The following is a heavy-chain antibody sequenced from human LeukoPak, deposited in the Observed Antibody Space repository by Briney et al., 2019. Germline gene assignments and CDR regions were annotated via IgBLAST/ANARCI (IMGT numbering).Heavy chain of an antibody. CDR1: GFDFRTYT. Sequence: GWSLRLSCAASGFDFRTYTMNWVRQAPGKGLEWVSSISSISSYIYYADSLKDRFTISRDNAKNSMYLQMNSLRAEDTAVYYCTRDPGSSTSTSCYPDYWGQGTLVTVSS. CDR3: TRDPGSSTSTSCYPDY. CDR2: ISSISSYI. V-gene: IGHV3-21*01. J-gene: IGHJ4*02. D-gene: IGHD2-2*01.